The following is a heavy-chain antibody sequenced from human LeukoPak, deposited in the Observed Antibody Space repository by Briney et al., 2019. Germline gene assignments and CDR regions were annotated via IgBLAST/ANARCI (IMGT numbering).Heavy chain of an antibody. Sequence: GASVKVSCKASGYTFTDYYMHWVRQAPGQWLEWMGRINANSGGTNYAQKFQGRVTMTRDTSISTAYMQLSSLRSDDTDFYYCARAPPNSGSYYRLHSWFDPWRQGALVTVSS. CDR2: INANSGGT. J-gene: IGHJ5*02. CDR3: ARAPPNSGSYYRLHSWFDP. CDR1: GYTFTDYY. V-gene: IGHV1-2*05. D-gene: IGHD3-10*01.